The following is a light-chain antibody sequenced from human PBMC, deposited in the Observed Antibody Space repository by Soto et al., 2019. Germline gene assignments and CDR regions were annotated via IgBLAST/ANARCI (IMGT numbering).Light chain of an antibody. CDR2: DGS. CDR1: QDISNY. CDR3: QQYDNLRHT. Sequence: DNPMTQSPSSLSASVGDRVTITCQASQDISNYLNWFQQKPGKAPNLLIYDGSKLETGVPSRFSGSGSGTHFTFTISILKPEDIATDYCQQYDNLRHTLGGGRNVDNK. J-gene: IGKJ4*01. V-gene: IGKV1-33*01.